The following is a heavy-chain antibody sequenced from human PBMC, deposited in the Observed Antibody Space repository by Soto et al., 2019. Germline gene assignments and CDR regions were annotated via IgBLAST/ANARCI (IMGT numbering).Heavy chain of an antibody. CDR2: ISTSGTT. CDR3: AREAGPDRWFDP. J-gene: IGHJ5*02. Sequence: SETVSLTXTVSGASISSYFWTWIRQPAGQGLDWIGRISTSGTTNYNPSLKSRVTMSVDTSKNHFSLNLSSVTAADTPVYYCAREAGPDRWFDPWGQGTLVTVSS. CDR1: GASISSYF. V-gene: IGHV4-4*07. D-gene: IGHD6-19*01.